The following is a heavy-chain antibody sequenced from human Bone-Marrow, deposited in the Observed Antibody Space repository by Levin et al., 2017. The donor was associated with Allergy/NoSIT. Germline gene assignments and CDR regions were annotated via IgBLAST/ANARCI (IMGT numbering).Heavy chain of an antibody. Sequence: SETLSLTCAVSGYSISSGYYWGWIRQPPGKGLEWIGSIYHSGSTYYNPSLKSRVTISVDTSKNQFSLKLSSVTAADTAVYYCARFLRVIVVVPAAPSDWGQGTLVTVSS. CDR1: GYSISSGYY. D-gene: IGHD2-2*01. J-gene: IGHJ4*02. CDR3: ARFLRVIVVVPAAPSD. CDR2: IYHSGST. V-gene: IGHV4-38-2*01.